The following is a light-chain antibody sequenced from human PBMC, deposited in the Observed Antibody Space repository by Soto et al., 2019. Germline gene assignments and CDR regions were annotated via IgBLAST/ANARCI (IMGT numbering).Light chain of an antibody. Sequence: EIVLTQSPATLSLSPGERATLSCRASQSITYYLAWYQHKPGQAPRLLIYDASTRAPGIPARFSGSGSGTDFTLTISSLEPEDFAVYYCQQRNYLLTFGGGTKVEIK. J-gene: IGKJ4*01. V-gene: IGKV3-11*01. CDR3: QQRNYLLT. CDR1: QSITYY. CDR2: DAS.